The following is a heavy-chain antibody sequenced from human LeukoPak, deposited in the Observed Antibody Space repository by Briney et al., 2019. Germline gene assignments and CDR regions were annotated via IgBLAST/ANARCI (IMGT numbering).Heavy chain of an antibody. V-gene: IGHV1-69*13. CDR1: GGTFSSYA. Sequence: ASVKVSCKASGGTFSSYAISRVRQAPGQGLEWMGGIIPIFSTANYAQKFQGRVTITADESTSTAYMELSSLRSEDTAVYYCARDIRGSFDYWGQGTLVTVSS. CDR2: IIPIFSTA. J-gene: IGHJ4*02. CDR3: ARDIRGSFDY. D-gene: IGHD3-10*01.